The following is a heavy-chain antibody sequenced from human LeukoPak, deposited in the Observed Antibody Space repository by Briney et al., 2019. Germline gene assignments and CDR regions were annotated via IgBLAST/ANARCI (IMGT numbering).Heavy chain of an antibody. J-gene: IGHJ4*02. CDR1: GGTFSSYA. D-gene: IGHD6-19*01. CDR3: ARYHSGWYYFDY. Sequence: ASVKVPCKASGGTFSSYAISWVRQAPGQGLEWMGGIIPIFGTSNYAQKFQGRVTITADESTSTAYMELSSLRSEDTAVYYCARYHSGWYYFDYWGQGTLVTVSS. V-gene: IGHV1-69*13. CDR2: IIPIFGTS.